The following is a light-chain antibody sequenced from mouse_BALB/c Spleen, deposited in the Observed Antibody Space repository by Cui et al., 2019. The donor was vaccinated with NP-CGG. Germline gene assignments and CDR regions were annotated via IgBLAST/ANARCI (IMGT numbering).Light chain of an antibody. CDR1: TGAVTASNY. CDR2: GTK. CDR3: ALWYSNHWV. Sequence: AFVTPESALTTSPGEIVTLTCRSSTGAVTASNYANWVQEKPDHLFTGLIGGTKNRVPGVPARFSGSLIGDKAALTITGAQTEDEAIYFCALWYSNHWVFGGGTKLTVL. J-gene: IGLJ1*01. V-gene: IGLV1*01.